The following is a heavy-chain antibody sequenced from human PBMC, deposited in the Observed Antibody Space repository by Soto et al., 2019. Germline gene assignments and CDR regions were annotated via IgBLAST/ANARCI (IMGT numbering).Heavy chain of an antibody. CDR3: ARSFCRDAVRCNWFDP. CDR1: GAFSSTYY. Sequence: QVQLQESGPGLVKPSETLSLTCTVSGAFSSTYYWSWIRQPPGKGLEWIGYMNNIGRTNYNPSLKSRVTISLDTSKNHFSLKLSSVIAADTAVSYCARSFCRDAVRCNWFDPWGLGTLVTASS. J-gene: IGHJ5*02. V-gene: IGHV4-59*01. CDR2: MNNIGRT. D-gene: IGHD2-8*01.